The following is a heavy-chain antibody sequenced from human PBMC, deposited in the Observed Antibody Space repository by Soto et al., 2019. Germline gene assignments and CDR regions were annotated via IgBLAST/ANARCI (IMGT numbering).Heavy chain of an antibody. Sequence: GASVKVSCKASGYTFTSYYMHWVRQAPGQGLEWMGIINPSGGSTSYAQKFQGRVTMTRDTSTSTVYMELSSLRSEDTAVYYCARGDFWSGCVARDGMDVCGQRTTVTVSS. J-gene: IGHJ6*02. CDR2: INPSGGST. CDR1: GYTFTSYY. V-gene: IGHV1-46*01. CDR3: ARGDFWSGCVARDGMDV. D-gene: IGHD3-3*01.